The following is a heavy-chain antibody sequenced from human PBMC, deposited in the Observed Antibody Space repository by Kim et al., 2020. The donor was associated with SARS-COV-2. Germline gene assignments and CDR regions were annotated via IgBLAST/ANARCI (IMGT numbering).Heavy chain of an antibody. D-gene: IGHD6-19*01. J-gene: IGHJ4*02. Sequence: KYSPKFQGGVTITRDTSASTAYMELSSLRSEDTAVYYCARMYSSGWWFDYWGQGTLVTVSS. CDR3: ARMYSSGWWFDY. V-gene: IGHV1-3*01.